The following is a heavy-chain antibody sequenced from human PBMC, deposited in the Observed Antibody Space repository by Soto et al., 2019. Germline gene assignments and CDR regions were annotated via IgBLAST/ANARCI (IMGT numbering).Heavy chain of an antibody. CDR1: GFTLSSHW. CDR3: ARDRGPCAVDI. CDR2: IKEDGSEK. Sequence: GGSLRLSCAASGFTLSSHWMSWVRQAPGKWLERVAKIKEDGSEKNYGDSVKGRFTISRDNAKNSLYLQMNSLRAEDTAVYESARDRGPCAVDIWGQRXMFTISS. V-gene: IGHV3-7*03. J-gene: IGHJ3*02.